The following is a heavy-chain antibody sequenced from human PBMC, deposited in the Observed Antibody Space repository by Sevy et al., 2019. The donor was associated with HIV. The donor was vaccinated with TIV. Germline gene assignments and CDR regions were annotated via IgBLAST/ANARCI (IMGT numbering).Heavy chain of an antibody. J-gene: IGHJ4*02. Sequence: ASVKVSCKASGYTFTSYDINWVRQATGQGLEWMGWMNPNSGNTGYAQKFQDRVTMTRNTSISTAYMELSSLRSEDTAVYYCAMTYYYDSSGYYYRDYFDYWGQGTLVTVSS. D-gene: IGHD3-22*01. CDR3: AMTYYYDSSGYYYRDYFDY. V-gene: IGHV1-8*01. CDR1: GYTFTSYD. CDR2: MNPNSGNT.